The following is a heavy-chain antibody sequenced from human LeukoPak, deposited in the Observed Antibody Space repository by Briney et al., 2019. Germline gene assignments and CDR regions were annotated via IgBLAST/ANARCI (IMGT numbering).Heavy chain of an antibody. CDR1: GYTFTGYY. D-gene: IGHD3-3*01. CDR2: INPNSSGT. Sequence: GASVKVSCKASGYTFTGYYMHWVRQAPGQGLEWMGWINPNSSGTNYAQKFQGRVTMTRDTSISTAYMELSRLRSDDTAVYYCARGPDDFWSGYSPSYWGQGTLVTVSS. V-gene: IGHV1-2*02. J-gene: IGHJ4*02. CDR3: ARGPDDFWSGYSPSY.